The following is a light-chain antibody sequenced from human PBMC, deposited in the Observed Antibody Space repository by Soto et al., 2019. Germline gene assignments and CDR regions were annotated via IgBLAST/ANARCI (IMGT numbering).Light chain of an antibody. V-gene: IGKV1-6*01. CDR3: LQDYNYPHT. CDR2: AAF. J-gene: IGKJ2*01. CDR1: QGIRND. Sequence: AIQMTQSPSSLSASVGDRVTITCRASQGIRNDLGWYQQKPGKAPKLLIYAAFSLQSGVPSRFSGCGSVTDFTLTISSLQPEDVATDYCLQDYNYPHTFGQGTKLEIK.